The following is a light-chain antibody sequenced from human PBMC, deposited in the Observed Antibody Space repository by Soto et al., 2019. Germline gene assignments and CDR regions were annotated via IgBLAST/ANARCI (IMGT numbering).Light chain of an antibody. CDR1: QSISKW. V-gene: IGKV1-5*01. CDR3: QQYDRYSYS. J-gene: IGKJ2*01. CDR2: DAS. Sequence: DIRMTQSPSTLSASVGDRVTITCRASQSISKWVAWYQQKPGKAPKILISDASSLESGVPSRFSGSGSGTEFTLTISSLQPDDFATYYCQQYDRYSYSFGQGTKLEIK.